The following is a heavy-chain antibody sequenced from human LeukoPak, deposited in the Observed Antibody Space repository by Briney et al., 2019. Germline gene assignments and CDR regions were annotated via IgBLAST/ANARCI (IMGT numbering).Heavy chain of an antibody. Sequence: GASVKVSCKVSGYTLTELSMHWVRQAPGKGLEWMGGFDPEDGETINAQKFQGRVTMTEDTSTDTAYMEVSSLRSEDTAVYYCATDPQVLGYCSGGSCYSLRRWGQGTLVTVSS. CDR3: ATDPQVLGYCSGGSCYSLRR. D-gene: IGHD2-15*01. J-gene: IGHJ4*02. CDR1: GYTLTELS. CDR2: FDPEDGET. V-gene: IGHV1-24*01.